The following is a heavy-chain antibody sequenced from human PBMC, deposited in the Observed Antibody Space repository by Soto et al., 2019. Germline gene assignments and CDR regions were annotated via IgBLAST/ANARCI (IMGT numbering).Heavy chain of an antibody. J-gene: IGHJ4*02. D-gene: IGHD3-9*01. V-gene: IGHV4-59*08. CDR3: ARRTSDILTGYYFDY. Sequence: LSLTCTVSGGSISSYYWSWIRQPPGKGLEWIGYIYYSGSTNYNPSLKSRVTVSVDTSKNQFSLKLSSVTAADTAVYYCARRTSDILTGYYFDYWGQGTLVTVSS. CDR2: IYYSGST. CDR1: GGSISSYY.